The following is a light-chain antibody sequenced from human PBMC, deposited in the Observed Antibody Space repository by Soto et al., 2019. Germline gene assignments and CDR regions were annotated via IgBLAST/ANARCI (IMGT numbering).Light chain of an antibody. CDR1: SSDVGGYNF. J-gene: IGLJ1*01. CDR2: DVT. CDR3: TSYTSSTTYV. Sequence: QSVLTQPASVSGSPGQSITISCTGTSSDVGGYNFVSWYQHHPGKAPKLIIYDVTNRPSGISNRFSGSKSGNTASLTISGLQAEDEADYYCTSYTSSTTYVFGTGTKVNVL. V-gene: IGLV2-14*03.